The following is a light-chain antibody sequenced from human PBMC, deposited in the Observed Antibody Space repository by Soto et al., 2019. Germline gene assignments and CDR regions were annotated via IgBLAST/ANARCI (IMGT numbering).Light chain of an antibody. CDR3: QQYNNGWT. J-gene: IGKJ1*01. CDR1: ESIKGW. Sequence: DIQVTQSPSTLSASVGDRVTITCRASESIKGWLAWYQQKPGKAPKLLIYDASSLKGGVPSRFSGSGSGTEFTLTISSLQPDDFATYYCQQYNNGWTFGQGNKVDIK. V-gene: IGKV1-5*01. CDR2: DAS.